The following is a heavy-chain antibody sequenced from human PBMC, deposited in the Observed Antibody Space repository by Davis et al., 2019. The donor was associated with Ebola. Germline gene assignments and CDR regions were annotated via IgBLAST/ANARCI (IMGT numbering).Heavy chain of an antibody. Sequence: PSETLSLTCAVSGGSISSSNWWSWVRQPPGKGLEWIGEIYHSGSTNYNPSLKSRVTISVDKSKNQFSLKLSSVTAADTAVYYCAGTVGGTTDYYYYGMDVWGQGTTVTVSS. CDR3: AGTVGGTTDYYYYGMDV. J-gene: IGHJ6*02. CDR2: IYHSGST. V-gene: IGHV4-4*02. D-gene: IGHD1-7*01. CDR1: GGSISSSNW.